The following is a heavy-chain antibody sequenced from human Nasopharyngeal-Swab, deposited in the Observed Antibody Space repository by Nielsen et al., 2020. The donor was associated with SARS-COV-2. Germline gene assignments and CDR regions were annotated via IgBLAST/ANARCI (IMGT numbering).Heavy chain of an antibody. J-gene: IGHJ4*02. Sequence: GGSLRLSCAASGFTFSNFAMSWVRQAPGKGLEWVAAISSSGGSTYYADSVEGRFTISRDHSKSTLYLQLNSLRADDTANYYCAKGQSAYARFDSWGRGTLVTVSS. CDR2: ISSSGGST. CDR3: AKGQSAYARFDS. V-gene: IGHV3-23*01. CDR1: GFTFSNFA. D-gene: IGHD3-3*01.